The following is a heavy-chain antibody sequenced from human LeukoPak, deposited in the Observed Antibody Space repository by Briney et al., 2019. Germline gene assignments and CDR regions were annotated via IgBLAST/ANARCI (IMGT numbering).Heavy chain of an antibody. CDR1: GVAFSSYA. J-gene: IGHJ4*02. Sequence: PGRSLRLSCVASGVAFSSYAMHWVRQAPGKGLEWVAVISYDGSNKYYADSVKGRFTISRDNSKNTLYLQMNSLRAEDTAVYYCARGANYYDSSAVFYWGQGTLVTVSS. CDR2: ISYDGSNK. V-gene: IGHV3-30*01. CDR3: ARGANYYDSSAVFY. D-gene: IGHD3-22*01.